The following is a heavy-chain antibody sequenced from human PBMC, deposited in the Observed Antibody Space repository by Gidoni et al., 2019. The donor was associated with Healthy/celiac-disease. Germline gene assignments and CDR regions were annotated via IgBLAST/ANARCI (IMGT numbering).Heavy chain of an antibody. V-gene: IGHV1-2*04. D-gene: IGHD4-17*01. CDR2: INPNSVGT. J-gene: IGHJ6*02. CDR3: ARDAPTVTTFHYYYGMDV. CDR1: GYHFTGSH. Sequence: VLLVPSAAEVTQPGASVKASCNASGYHFTGSHLHWVRQAPGQGLEWMGWINPNSVGTNYAQKFQGWVTMTRDTSISTAYMELSRLRSDDTAVYYWARDAPTVTTFHYYYGMDVWGQGTTVTVSS.